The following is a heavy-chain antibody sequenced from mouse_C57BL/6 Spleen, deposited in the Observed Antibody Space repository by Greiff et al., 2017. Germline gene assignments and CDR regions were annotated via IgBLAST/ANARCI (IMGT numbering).Heavy chain of an antibody. J-gene: IGHJ2*01. CDR1: GFNIKNTY. V-gene: IGHV14-3*01. CDR3: ASSAYYSNYGIDY. D-gene: IGHD2-5*01. Sequence: EVQLQQSVAELVRPGASVKLSCTASGFNIKNTYMHWVKQRPEQGLEWIGRIDPANGNTKYAPKFQGKATITADTSSNTAYLQLSSLTSEDTAIYYCASSAYYSNYGIDYWGQGTTLTVSS. CDR2: IDPANGNT.